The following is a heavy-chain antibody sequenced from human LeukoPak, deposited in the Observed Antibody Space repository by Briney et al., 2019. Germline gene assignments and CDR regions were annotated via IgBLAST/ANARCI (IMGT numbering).Heavy chain of an antibody. Sequence: ETLSLTCTVSGGSISSSSYYWGWVRQAPGKGLEWVSAISGSGGSTYYADSVKGRFTISRDNSKNTLYLQMNSLRAEDTAVYYCARGLYSSSPWGQGTLVTVSS. CDR1: GGSISSSSYY. J-gene: IGHJ4*02. D-gene: IGHD6-6*01. V-gene: IGHV3-23*01. CDR2: ISGSGGST. CDR3: ARGLYSSSP.